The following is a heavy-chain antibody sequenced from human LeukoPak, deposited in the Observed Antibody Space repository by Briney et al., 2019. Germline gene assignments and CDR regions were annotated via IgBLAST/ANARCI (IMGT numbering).Heavy chain of an antibody. V-gene: IGHV1-69*04. CDR1: GGTFSSYA. J-gene: IGHJ4*02. Sequence: SVKVSCKASGGTFSSYAISWVRQAPGQGLGWMGRLIPILGIANYAQKFQGRVTITADKSTSTAHMELSSLRSEDTAVYYCAPYCSSTSCSFAYWGQGTLVTVSS. CDR2: LIPILGIA. D-gene: IGHD2-2*01. CDR3: APYCSSTSCSFAY.